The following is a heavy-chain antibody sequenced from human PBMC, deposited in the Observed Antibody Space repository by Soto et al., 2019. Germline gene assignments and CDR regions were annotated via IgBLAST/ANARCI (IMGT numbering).Heavy chain of an antibody. Sequence: QVQLVESGGGVVQPGTSLRLSCVATGFTFSNYGIHWVRQAPGRGLEWVAVIWHDGSQKYLEDSVRGRFTISRDNSKNTVYLQMNSLRAEDTAVYYCEGRDDPFHVWGQGTMVTVSS. CDR3: EGRDDPFHV. CDR2: IWHDGSQK. CDR1: GFTFSNYG. V-gene: IGHV3-33*01. J-gene: IGHJ3*01.